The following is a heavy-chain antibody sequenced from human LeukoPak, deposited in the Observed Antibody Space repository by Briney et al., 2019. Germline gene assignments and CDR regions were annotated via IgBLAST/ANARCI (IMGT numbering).Heavy chain of an antibody. D-gene: IGHD1-26*01. V-gene: IGHV4-39*01. J-gene: IGHJ4*02. Sequence: PSETLSLTCTVPGGSISSSSYYWGWIRQPPGKGLEWIGSIYYSGSTYYNPSLRSRVTISVDTSKNPFSLKLSSVTAADTAVYYCARHGFGGSYSAPHDYWGQGTLVTVSS. CDR3: ARHGFGGSYSAPHDY. CDR1: GGSISSSSYY. CDR2: IYYSGST.